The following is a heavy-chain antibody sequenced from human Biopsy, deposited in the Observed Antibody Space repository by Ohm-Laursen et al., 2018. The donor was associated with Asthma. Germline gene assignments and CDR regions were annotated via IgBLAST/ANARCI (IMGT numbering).Heavy chain of an antibody. V-gene: IGHV4-30-4*01. D-gene: IGHD6-19*01. CDR2: IHYSGST. J-gene: IGHJ5*02. CDR1: GASIKTDDHY. CDR3: ARASVAASSNWFDP. Sequence: SQTLSLTCPVSGASIKTDDHYWSWLRQPPGKGLEWFGFIHYSGSTSYNPSLKGGVTISVDTPKNQFSLKLSSVTAADTAVYYCARASVAASSNWFDPWGQGTLVTVSS.